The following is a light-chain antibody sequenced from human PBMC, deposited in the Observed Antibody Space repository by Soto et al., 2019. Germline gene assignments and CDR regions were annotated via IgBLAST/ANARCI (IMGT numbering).Light chain of an antibody. CDR1: SSNIGSNT. CDR3: AAWDDSLNAVV. CDR2: SND. V-gene: IGLV1-44*01. Sequence: QSVLTQPPSASGTPGQRVTISCSGSSSNIGSNTVNWYQHLPGTAPKLLIYSNDQRPSGVPDRFSGSKSGTSASLAISGLQSKDEADYYCAAWDDSLNAVVFGGGTKVTVL. J-gene: IGLJ2*01.